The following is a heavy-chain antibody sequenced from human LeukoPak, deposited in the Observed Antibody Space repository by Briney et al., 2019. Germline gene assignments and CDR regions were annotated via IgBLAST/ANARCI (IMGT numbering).Heavy chain of an antibody. J-gene: IGHJ5*02. D-gene: IGHD5-12*01. CDR3: ARDLGYSGYVKFDP. V-gene: IGHV1-2*02. Sequence: ASVKVSCKASGYTFTGNFVHWVRQAPGQGLEWMGWINPKSGGTNYAQKFQGRVTMTTDTSTSTAYMELRSLRSDDTAVYYCARDLGYSGYVKFDPWGQGTLVTVSS. CDR2: INPKSGGT. CDR1: GYTFTGNF.